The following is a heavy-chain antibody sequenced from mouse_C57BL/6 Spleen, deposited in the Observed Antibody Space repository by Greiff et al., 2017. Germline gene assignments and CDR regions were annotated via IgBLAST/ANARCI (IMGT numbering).Heavy chain of an antibody. CDR2: INYDGSST. D-gene: IGHD1-1*01. V-gene: IGHV5-16*01. Sequence: EVMLVESEGGLVQPGSSMKLSCTASGFTFSDYYMAWVRQVPEKGLEWVANINYDGSSTYYLDYLKSRFIISRDNAKNILYLQMSSLKSEDTATYYCARVYYYGSSLDYWGQGTTLTVSS. J-gene: IGHJ2*01. CDR1: GFTFSDYY. CDR3: ARVYYYGSSLDY.